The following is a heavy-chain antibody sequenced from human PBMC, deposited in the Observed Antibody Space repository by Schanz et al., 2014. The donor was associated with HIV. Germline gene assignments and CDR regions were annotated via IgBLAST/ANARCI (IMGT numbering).Heavy chain of an antibody. CDR2: IKPNNGGT. D-gene: IGHD1-20*01. CDR3: AKNRYNLLPFDY. CDR1: GYTFTDYY. Sequence: QVQLVQSGAEVKKPGASVKVSCKASGYTFTDYYIHWVRQAPGQGLEWMGWIKPNNGGTYYAQKFKGRVTMTRDTSISIASMELSRLRYDDTAVYFCAKNRYNLLPFDYWGQGTLVTVSS. J-gene: IGHJ4*02. V-gene: IGHV1-2*02.